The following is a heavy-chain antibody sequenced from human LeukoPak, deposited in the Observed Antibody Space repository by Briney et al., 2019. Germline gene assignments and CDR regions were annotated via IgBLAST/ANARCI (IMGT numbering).Heavy chain of an antibody. CDR1: GGSISSSTYY. CDR3: VRGSTLRHYQY. V-gene: IGHV4-39*01. J-gene: IGHJ4*02. CDR2: IYYSGST. D-gene: IGHD3-16*01. Sequence: SETLSLTCTVSGGSISSSTYYWGWIRRPPRKGLEWIGSIYYSGSTYYNPSPKSRVTVSVDTSKNQFSLKLSSVTAADTAVYYCVRGSTLRHYQYWGQGTLVTVSS.